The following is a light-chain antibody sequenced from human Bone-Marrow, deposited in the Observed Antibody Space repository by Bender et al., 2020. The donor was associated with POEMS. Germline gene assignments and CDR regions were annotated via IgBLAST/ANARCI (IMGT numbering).Light chain of an antibody. CDR2: SRH. CDR3: AVWDDSLNGWV. V-gene: IGLV1-44*01. CDR1: SSNIGSHA. Sequence: QSVLTQPPSASGTPGQRVTISCSGGSSNIGSHAVNWYQHLPGTPPTLLTYSRHRRPSEVPDPFAGSRSGTSASLAISGLQSEDEADYYCAVWDDSLNGWVFGGGTKLTVL. J-gene: IGLJ3*02.